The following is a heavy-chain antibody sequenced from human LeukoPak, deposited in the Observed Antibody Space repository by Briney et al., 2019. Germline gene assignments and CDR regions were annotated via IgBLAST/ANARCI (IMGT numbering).Heavy chain of an antibody. D-gene: IGHD3-10*01. CDR1: GYSFTSYW. V-gene: IGHV5-51*01. J-gene: IGHJ3*02. CDR3: ATNTMFRGIHAFDI. CDR2: IYPGDSDT. Sequence: GESLKISFKGSGYSFTSYWIGWVRQMPGKGLEWMGIIYPGDSDTRYSPSFQGQVTISADKSISTAYLQWSSLKASDSAMYYCATNTMFRGIHAFDIWGQGTMVTVSP.